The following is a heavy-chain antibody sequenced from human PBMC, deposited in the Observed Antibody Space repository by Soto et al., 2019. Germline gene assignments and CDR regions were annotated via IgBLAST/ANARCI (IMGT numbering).Heavy chain of an antibody. J-gene: IGHJ6*03. D-gene: IGHD1-7*01. V-gene: IGHV4-34*01. CDR1: GGSFSGYY. CDR2: INHSGST. Sequence: SETLSLTCAVYGGSFSGYYWSWIRQPPGKGLEWIGEINHSGSTNYNPSLKSRVTISVDTSKNQFSLKLSSVTAADTAVYYCARKAGITGTTGRGYYYYMGVWGKGTTVTVSS. CDR3: ARKAGITGTTGRGYYYYMGV.